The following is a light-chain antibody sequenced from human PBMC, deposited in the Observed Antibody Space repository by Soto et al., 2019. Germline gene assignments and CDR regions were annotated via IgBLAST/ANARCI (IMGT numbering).Light chain of an antibody. CDR2: DAS. V-gene: IGKV3D-20*01. J-gene: IGKJ4*01. CDR1: QSVSSGS. CDR3: QQYGSSPVT. Sequence: EIVLTQSPATLSLSPGERATLSCGASQSVSSGSLAWYQQKPGLAPRVLIFDASTRATGIPDRFSGSGSGTDFTLIISRLEPEDFAVYYCQQYGSSPVTFGGGTKVEI.